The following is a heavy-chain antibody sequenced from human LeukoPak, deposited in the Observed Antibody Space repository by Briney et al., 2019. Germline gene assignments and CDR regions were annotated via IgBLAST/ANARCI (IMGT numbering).Heavy chain of an antibody. CDR2: INHSGST. CDR3: AVGHDYGDYQGSSFDY. D-gene: IGHD4-17*01. Sequence: SETLSLTCAVYGGSFSGYYWSWIRQPPGKGLEWIGEINHSGSTNYNPSLKSRVTISVDTSKNQFSLKPSSVTAADTAVYYCAVGHDYGDYQGSSFDYWGQGTLVTVSS. CDR1: GGSFSGYY. V-gene: IGHV4-34*01. J-gene: IGHJ4*02.